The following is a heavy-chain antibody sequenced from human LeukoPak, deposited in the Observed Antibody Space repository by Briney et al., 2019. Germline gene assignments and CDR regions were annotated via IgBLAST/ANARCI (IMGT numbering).Heavy chain of an antibody. D-gene: IGHD2-15*01. J-gene: IGHJ4*02. CDR3: AKANGRDCSGGTCYSLDY. Sequence: GALRLSCAASGFTFSSYAMSWVRQAPGKGLEWVSAISGSGGSTYYADSVKGRLTISRDNSKNTLYLQMNSLRAEDTAVYYCAKANGRDCSGGTCYSLDYWGQGTLVTISS. CDR1: GFTFSSYA. V-gene: IGHV3-23*01. CDR2: ISGSGGST.